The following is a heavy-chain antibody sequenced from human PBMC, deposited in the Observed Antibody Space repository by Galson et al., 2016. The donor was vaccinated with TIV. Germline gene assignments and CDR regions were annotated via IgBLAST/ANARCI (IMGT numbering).Heavy chain of an antibody. J-gene: IGHJ4*02. D-gene: IGHD3-22*01. CDR2: ISAANGDT. CDR3: ARSDAISGYYYHFDY. CDR1: GYTFINYA. V-gene: IGHV1-3*01. Sequence: SVKVSCKASGYTFINYAIQWVRQAPGQSLEWMGWISAANGDTKSSQKFQGRVTTTRDTSANMAYMELSSLRSEDTAVYYCARSDAISGYYYHFDYWGQGNLVTVSS.